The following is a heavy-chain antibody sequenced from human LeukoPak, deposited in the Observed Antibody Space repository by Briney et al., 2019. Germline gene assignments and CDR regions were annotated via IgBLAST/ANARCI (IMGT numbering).Heavy chain of an antibody. CDR1: GFTFSNYA. CDR3: AKDDHGGSGWRDYFDY. Sequence: GGSLRLSCAASGFTFSNYAMSWVRQAPGKGLEWVSSISASGGSTYYADSVKGRFTISRDNSKNTLFLQMNSLRAEDTALYYCAKDDHGGSGWRDYFDYWGQGTLVTVSS. CDR2: ISASGGST. J-gene: IGHJ4*02. V-gene: IGHV3-23*01. D-gene: IGHD6-19*01.